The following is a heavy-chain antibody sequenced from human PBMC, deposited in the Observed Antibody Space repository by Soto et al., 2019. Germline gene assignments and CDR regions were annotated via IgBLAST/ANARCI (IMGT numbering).Heavy chain of an antibody. CDR3: AGGGTPIDV. D-gene: IGHD3-16*01. V-gene: IGHV1-18*01. J-gene: IGHJ4*02. CDR2: ISAYNGNT. Sequence: QVQLVQSGAEVKNPGASVKVSCKASGYTFTSFGISWVRQAPGQGLEWMGWISAYNGNTNYAQKVQGRVTMTTATDTSAACVELRGLTFVDAAMYYGAGGGTPIDVWGQGTLVTVSS. CDR1: GYTFTSFG.